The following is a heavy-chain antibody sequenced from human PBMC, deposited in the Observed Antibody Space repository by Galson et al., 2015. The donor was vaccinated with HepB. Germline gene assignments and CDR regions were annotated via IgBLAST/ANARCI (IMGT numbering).Heavy chain of an antibody. J-gene: IGHJ3*02. D-gene: IGHD4-11*01. CDR3: ATNKAAVTHEGFNI. CDR1: GYTLTELS. Sequence: SVKVSCKVSGYTLTELSVHWVRQAPGKGLEWMGSSDREDYDTAYAENFEGRVTMTDDTSTDTTYMELSSLTSEETAVYYCATNKAAVTHEGFNIWGHGTMVTVSS. CDR2: SDREDYDT. V-gene: IGHV1-24*01.